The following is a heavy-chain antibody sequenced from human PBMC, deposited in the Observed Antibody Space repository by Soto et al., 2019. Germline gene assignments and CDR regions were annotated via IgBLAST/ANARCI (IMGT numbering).Heavy chain of an antibody. J-gene: IGHJ4*02. V-gene: IGHV3-9*01. Sequence: SLRLSCAASGFTFDDYAMHWVRQAPGKGLEWVSGISWNSGSIGYADSVKGRCTISRDNAKNSLYLQMNSLRAEDTALYYCAKGIAPYSSGWYGFDYWGQGPLVTVSS. D-gene: IGHD6-19*01. CDR2: ISWNSGSI. CDR3: AKGIAPYSSGWYGFDY. CDR1: GFTFDDYA.